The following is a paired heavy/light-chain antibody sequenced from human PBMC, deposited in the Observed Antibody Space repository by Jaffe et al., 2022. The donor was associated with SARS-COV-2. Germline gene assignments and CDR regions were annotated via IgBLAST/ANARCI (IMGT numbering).Heavy chain of an antibody. Sequence: QVQLQESGPGLVKPSGTLSLTCAVSGGSISSSNWWSWVRQPPGKGLEWIGEIYHSGSTNYNPSLKSRVTISVDKSKNQFSLKLSSVTAADTAVYYCASDIPSSSSPPRYYYYGMDVWGQGTTVTVSS. CDR2: IYHSGST. CDR3: ASDIPSSSSPPRYYYYGMDV. D-gene: IGHD6-6*01. CDR1: GGSISSSNW. J-gene: IGHJ6*02. V-gene: IGHV4-4*02.
Light chain of an antibody. CDR3: QQYGSSPST. Sequence: EIVLTQSPGTLSLSPGERATLSCRASQSVSSSYLAWYQQKPGQAPRLLIYGASSRATGIPDRFSGSGSGTDFTLTISRLEPEDFAVYYCQQYGSSPSTFGQGTKLEIK. CDR2: GAS. V-gene: IGKV3-20*01. CDR1: QSVSSSY. J-gene: IGKJ2*01.